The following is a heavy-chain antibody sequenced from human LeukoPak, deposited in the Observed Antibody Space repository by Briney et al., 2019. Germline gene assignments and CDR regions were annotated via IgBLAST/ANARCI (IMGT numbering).Heavy chain of an antibody. Sequence: GGSLRLSCAASGFTFTDYWMSWVRQAPGKGLEWVANIKRDGSEKYYVDSVKGRFTISRDNAKNSLYLQMNSLRTEDTAVYYCARSLFVFTPYYFDYWGQGTLVTVSS. V-gene: IGHV3-7*01. J-gene: IGHJ4*02. D-gene: IGHD3-10*02. CDR2: IKRDGSEK. CDR1: GFTFTDYW. CDR3: ARSLFVFTPYYFDY.